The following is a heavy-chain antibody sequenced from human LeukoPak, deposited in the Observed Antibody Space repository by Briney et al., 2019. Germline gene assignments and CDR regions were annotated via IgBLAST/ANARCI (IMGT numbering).Heavy chain of an antibody. CDR3: ARVFDS. Sequence: SETLSLTCTVSGGSVSTSGYYWGWIRQSPVKGLEWIGDVFYTGKTNYNPSLRDRATISIDTSKNQFSLKLTYVTAADSAVYYCARVFDSWGQGTLVTVSS. J-gene: IGHJ4*02. CDR2: VFYTGKT. CDR1: GGSVSTSGYY. V-gene: IGHV4-39*07.